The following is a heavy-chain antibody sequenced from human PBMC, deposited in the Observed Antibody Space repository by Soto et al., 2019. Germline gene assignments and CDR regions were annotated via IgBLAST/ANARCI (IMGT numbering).Heavy chain of an antibody. CDR3: ARDGGWLPYYFDY. J-gene: IGHJ4*02. D-gene: IGHD3-22*01. V-gene: IGHV3-30-3*01. CDR1: GFTFSSYA. CDR2: ISYDGSNK. Sequence: QVQLVESGGGVVQPGRSLRLSCAASGFTFSSYAMHWVRQAPGKGLEWVAVISYDGSNKYYADSVKGRFTISRDNSKNTLYLQMNSLRAEDTAVYYCARDGGWLPYYFDYWGQGTLVTVSS.